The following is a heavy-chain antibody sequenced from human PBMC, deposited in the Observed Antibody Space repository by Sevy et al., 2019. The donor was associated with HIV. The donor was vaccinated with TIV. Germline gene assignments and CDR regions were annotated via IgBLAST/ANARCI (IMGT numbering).Heavy chain of an antibody. CDR3: ATKREYCSSLWEYNWFDP. D-gene: IGHD6-6*01. CDR1: GGSFSDYY. V-gene: IGHV4-34*01. Sequence: SETLSLTCAVYGGSFSDYYWSWIRQPPGKGLQWIGDINHYGSTKYNPSLKSRVTISVDTSKNQFSLKLSSVTDADTAVYYCATKREYCSSLWEYNWFDPWGQGTLVTVSS. J-gene: IGHJ5*02. CDR2: INHYGST.